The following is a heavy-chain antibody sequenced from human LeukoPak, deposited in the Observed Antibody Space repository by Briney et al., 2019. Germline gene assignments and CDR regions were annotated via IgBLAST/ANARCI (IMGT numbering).Heavy chain of an antibody. V-gene: IGHV4-30-2*01. J-gene: IGHJ6*04. Sequence: PSETLSLTCAVSGGSISSGGYSWGWIRQPPGKGLEWIGYIYHSGSTYYNPSLKSRVTISVDRSKNQFSLKLSSVTAADTAVYYCARGYCSGGSCYFAPYYYGMDVWGKGTTVTVSS. CDR3: ARGYCSGGSCYFAPYYYGMDV. D-gene: IGHD2-15*01. CDR1: GGSISSGGYS. CDR2: IYHSGST.